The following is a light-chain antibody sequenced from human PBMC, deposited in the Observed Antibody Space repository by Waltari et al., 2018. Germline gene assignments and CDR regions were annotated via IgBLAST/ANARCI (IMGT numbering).Light chain of an antibody. CDR3: MQALESPT. CDR2: LGS. J-gene: IGKJ4*01. V-gene: IGKV2-28*01. CDR1: QSLLHSNGYTY. Sequence: DIVLTQSPLSLPVTPGEPASLSCRSSQSLLHSNGYTYLDWYLQKPGQSPQVLIYLGSNRASGVPDRFSGSGSGTDFTLRISGVEAEDVGIYYCMQALESPTFGGGTKVEIK.